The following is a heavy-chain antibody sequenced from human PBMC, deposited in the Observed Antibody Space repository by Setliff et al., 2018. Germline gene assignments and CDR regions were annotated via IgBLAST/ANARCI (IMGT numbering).Heavy chain of an antibody. CDR3: ARGESSGWYVVDY. V-gene: IGHV1-8*03. J-gene: IGHJ4*02. CDR1: GYTFTSYD. D-gene: IGHD6-19*01. CDR2: MNPNSGNT. Sequence: SCKASGYTFTSYDINWVRQATGQGLEWMGWMNPNSGNTGYAQKFQGRVTITRDTSASTAYMELSSLRSEDTAVYYCARGESSGWYVVDYWGQGTLVTVSS.